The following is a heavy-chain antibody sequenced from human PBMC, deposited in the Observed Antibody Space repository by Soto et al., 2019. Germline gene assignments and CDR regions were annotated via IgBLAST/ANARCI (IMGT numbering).Heavy chain of an antibody. J-gene: IGHJ6*02. CDR1: GFTFSSYW. CDR3: AREEMKIAVAGEKVLYYYYGMDV. Sequence: GGSLRLSCAASGFTFSSYWMHWVLQAPGKGLVWVSRINSDGSSTSYADSVKGRFTISRDNAKNTLYLQMNSLRAEDTAVYYCAREEMKIAVAGEKVLYYYYGMDVWGQGTTVTVSS. D-gene: IGHD6-19*01. V-gene: IGHV3-74*01. CDR2: INSDGSST.